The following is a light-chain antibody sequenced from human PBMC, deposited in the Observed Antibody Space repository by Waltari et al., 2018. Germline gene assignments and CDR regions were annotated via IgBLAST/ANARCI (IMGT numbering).Light chain of an antibody. V-gene: IGKV3-20*01. J-gene: IGKJ4*01. CDR1: QTITAMW. Sequence: EIVLTQSPGTLSVSPGERVTVSFRASQTITAMWLTWYHPKPGQAPRLLIYGASNRAPRIPDRFSGSGSGTDFTLTISRLEPEDSAVYYCQQYDGSVVTFGGGTKVEIK. CDR2: GAS. CDR3: QQYDGSVVT.